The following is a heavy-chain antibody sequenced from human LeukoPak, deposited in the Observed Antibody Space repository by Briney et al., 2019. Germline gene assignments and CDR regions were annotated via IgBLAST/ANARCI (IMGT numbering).Heavy chain of an antibody. Sequence: ASVKVSCKASGYTFTGYYMHWVRQAPGQGLEWMGWINPNSGGTNYAQKFQGRVTMTRDTSISTAYMELSRLRSDDTAVYYCARGLENYVHYYMDVWGKGTTVTVSS. CDR3: ARGLENYVHYYMDV. CDR2: INPNSGGT. CDR1: GYTFTGYY. J-gene: IGHJ6*03. V-gene: IGHV1-2*02. D-gene: IGHD1-7*01.